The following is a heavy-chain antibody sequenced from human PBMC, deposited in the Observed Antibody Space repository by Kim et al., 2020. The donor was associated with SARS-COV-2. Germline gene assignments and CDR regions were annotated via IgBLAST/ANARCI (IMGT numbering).Heavy chain of an antibody. CDR2: GET. Sequence: GETDYEQRLPDRVTMTADKSTGTAYMELRSLRSDDTAVYYCARRGDYYDYWGQGTLVTVSS. V-gene: IGHV1-18*01. CDR3: ARRGDYYDY. D-gene: IGHD4-17*01. J-gene: IGHJ4*02.